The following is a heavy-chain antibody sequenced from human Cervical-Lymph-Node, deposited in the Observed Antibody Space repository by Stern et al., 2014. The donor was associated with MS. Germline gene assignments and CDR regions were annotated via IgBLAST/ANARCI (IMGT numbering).Heavy chain of an antibody. CDR2: IYYSGRT. Sequence: LQLQESGPGLVKPSETLSLTCTVSGGSISRYYWSWIRQPPGKGLEWVGYIYYSGRTNYNPSLKSRVTISVDTSKNQFSLKLSSVTAADTAVYYCARGYGGNPIDYWGQGTLVTVSS. D-gene: IGHD4-23*01. V-gene: IGHV4-59*01. CDR1: GGSISRYY. CDR3: ARGYGGNPIDY. J-gene: IGHJ4*02.